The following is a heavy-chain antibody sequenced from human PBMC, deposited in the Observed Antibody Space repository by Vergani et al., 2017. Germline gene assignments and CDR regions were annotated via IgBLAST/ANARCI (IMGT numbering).Heavy chain of an antibody. D-gene: IGHD2-8*01. CDR1: GFSFDDYA. CDR2: ISWNSGRI. Sequence: EVQLVESGGGLVQPGRSLRLSCAASGFSFDDYAMHWVRQAPGKGLEWVSGISWNSGRIAYADSVKGRFAISRDNAKNSLYLQMNSLRPEDTAQYYCAKDHGGYCTNGNCLFGSWGQGTPVTVSS. CDR3: AKDHGGYCTNGNCLFGS. J-gene: IGHJ4*02. V-gene: IGHV3-9*01.